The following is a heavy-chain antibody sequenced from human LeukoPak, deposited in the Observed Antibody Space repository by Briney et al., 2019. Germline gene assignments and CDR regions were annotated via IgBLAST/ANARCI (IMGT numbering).Heavy chain of an antibody. Sequence: PSETLSLTFTVLGGSISSSDYYWSWIRQPPGKGLGGFVYIYYSGSTYYNPSLKSRDTISVDTSKDQFSLKLSSVTAAVTAVYYCARDSPILSDAFDIWGQGTMVTVSS. V-gene: IGHV4-30-4*08. CDR3: ARDSPILSDAFDI. CDR2: IYYSGST. CDR1: GGSISSSDYY. J-gene: IGHJ3*02.